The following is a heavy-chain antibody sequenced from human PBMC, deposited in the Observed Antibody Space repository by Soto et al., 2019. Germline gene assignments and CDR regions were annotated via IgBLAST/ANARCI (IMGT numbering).Heavy chain of an antibody. CDR2: ISSNGGST. V-gene: IGHV3-64*01. CDR1: GFTFSSYA. CDR3: ARESVPDSRYFGPFDP. Sequence: EVQLVESGGGLVQPGGSLRLSCAASGFTFSSYAMHWVRQAPGKGLEYVSAISSNGGSTYYANSVKGRFTISRVNSNNTLYLQMGSLRAEGMAVYYCARESVPDSRYFGPFDPWGQGTLVTVSS. D-gene: IGHD3-9*01. J-gene: IGHJ5*02.